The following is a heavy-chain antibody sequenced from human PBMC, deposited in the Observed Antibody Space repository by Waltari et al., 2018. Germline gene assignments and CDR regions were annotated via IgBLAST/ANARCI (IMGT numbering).Heavy chain of an antibody. V-gene: IGHV4-59*01. CDR1: GGSISSYY. CDR3: ARDQTGDRLWYFDL. D-gene: IGHD7-27*01. Sequence: QVQLQESGPGLVKPSETLSLTCTVSGGSISSYYWSWIRPPPGKGLEWIGYIYYSGSTNYNPSLKSRVTISVDTSKNQFSLKLSSVTAADTAVYYCARDQTGDRLWYFDLWGRGTLVTVSS. J-gene: IGHJ2*01. CDR2: IYYSGST.